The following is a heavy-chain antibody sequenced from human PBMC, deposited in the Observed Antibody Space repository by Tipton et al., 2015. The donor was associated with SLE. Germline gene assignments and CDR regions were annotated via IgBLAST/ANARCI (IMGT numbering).Heavy chain of an antibody. V-gene: IGHV3-48*03. CDR3: ARDRFWSGYYGWFDP. CDR1: GFTFSSYA. CDR2: ISSAGGTI. D-gene: IGHD3-3*01. J-gene: IGHJ5*02. Sequence: SLRLSCAASGFTFSSYAMHWVRQAPGKGLEWVSYISSAGGTIYYADSVKGRFTISRDTAKNSLFLQMNSLRAEDTAVYYCARDRFWSGYYGWFDPWGQGTLVTVSS.